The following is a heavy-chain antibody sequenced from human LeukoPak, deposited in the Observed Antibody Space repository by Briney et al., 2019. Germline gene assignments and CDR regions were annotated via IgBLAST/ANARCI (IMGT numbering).Heavy chain of an antibody. V-gene: IGHV3-9*01. Sequence: PGGSLRLSCAASGFTFDDYAMHWVRQAPGKGLEWVSDISWNSGSIGYADSVKGRFTISRDNAKNSLYLQMNSLRAEDTALYYCAKGGPYEIAVAGTFDYWGQGTLVTVSS. CDR1: GFTFDDYA. CDR3: AKGGPYEIAVAGTFDY. D-gene: IGHD6-19*01. CDR2: ISWNSGSI. J-gene: IGHJ4*02.